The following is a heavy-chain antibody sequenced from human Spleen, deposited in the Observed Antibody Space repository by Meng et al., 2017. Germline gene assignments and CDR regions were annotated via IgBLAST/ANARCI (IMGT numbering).Heavy chain of an antibody. V-gene: IGHV4-39*07. CDR3: ARDHCSGISCPFDY. CDR2: IYYSGST. J-gene: IGHJ4*02. Sequence: SETLSLTCTVSGGSISSSSYYWGWIRQPPGKGLEWIGSIYYSGSTYYNPSLKSRVTISVDTSKNQFSLKLSSVTAADTAVYYCARDHCSGISCPFDYWGQGTLVTVSS. CDR1: GGSISSSSYY. D-gene: IGHD2-2*01.